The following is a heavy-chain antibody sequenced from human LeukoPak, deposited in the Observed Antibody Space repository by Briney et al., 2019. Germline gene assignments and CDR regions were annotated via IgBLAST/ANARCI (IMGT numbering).Heavy chain of an antibody. CDR1: GFTFSDYY. J-gene: IGHJ3*02. CDR2: ISSSGNTI. Sequence: GGSLRLSCAASGFTFSDYYMSWIRQAPGKGLEWVSYISSSGNTIKYADSVKGRFTISRDNAKTSIYLQMNSLRAEDTAVYYCAPLGVLISGYRAFDIWGQGTMVAVSS. CDR3: APLGVLISGYRAFDI. D-gene: IGHD3-3*01. V-gene: IGHV3-11*04.